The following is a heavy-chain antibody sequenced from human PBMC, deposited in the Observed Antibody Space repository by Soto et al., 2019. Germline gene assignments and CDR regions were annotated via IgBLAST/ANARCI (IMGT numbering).Heavy chain of an antibody. CDR2: INAGNGNT. D-gene: IGHD3-22*01. Sequence: QVQLVQSGAEVKKPGASVKVSCKASGYTFTSYAMHWVRQAPGQRLEWMGWINAGNGNTKYSQKFKGRVTITRDTSARTAYMEPSSLRSEDMAVYYCARSSGYYYVDYWGQGTLVTVSS. J-gene: IGHJ4*02. CDR1: GYTFTSYA. CDR3: ARSSGYYYVDY. V-gene: IGHV1-3*01.